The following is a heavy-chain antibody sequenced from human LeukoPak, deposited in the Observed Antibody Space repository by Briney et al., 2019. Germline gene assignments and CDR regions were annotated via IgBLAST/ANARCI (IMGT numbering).Heavy chain of an antibody. J-gene: IGHJ4*02. Sequence: PGGSLRLPCAASGFTFSSYGMHWVRQAPGKGLEWVAFIRYDGSNKYYADSVKGRFTISRDNSKNTLYLQMNSLRAEDTAVYYCAKVSPINPSGYLDYWGQGTLVTVSS. D-gene: IGHD3-3*01. CDR3: AKVSPINPSGYLDY. CDR2: IRYDGSNK. V-gene: IGHV3-30*02. CDR1: GFTFSSYG.